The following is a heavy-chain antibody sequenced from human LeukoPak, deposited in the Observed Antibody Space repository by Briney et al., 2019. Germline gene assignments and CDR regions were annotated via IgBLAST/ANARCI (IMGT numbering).Heavy chain of an antibody. Sequence: GGSLGLSCAASGFTFSNYAMSWLRQAPGKGLEWVSTISGSCGSTYYADSVKGRFTISGDNSKNTLYLQMNSLRAEDTAIYSCAREIDSSGYQANDFDYWGQGTLVTVSS. CDR3: AREIDSSGYQANDFDY. J-gene: IGHJ4*02. V-gene: IGHV3-23*01. CDR2: ISGSCGST. CDR1: GFTFSNYA. D-gene: IGHD3-22*01.